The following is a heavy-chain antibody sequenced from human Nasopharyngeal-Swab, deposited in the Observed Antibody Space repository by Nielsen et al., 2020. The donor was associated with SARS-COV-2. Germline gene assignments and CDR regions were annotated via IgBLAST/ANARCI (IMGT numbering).Heavy chain of an antibody. Sequence: ASVKVSCKASGYTFISYYMYWVRQAPGQGLELMGVINPRDGSTTYTQKFQGRVTMTRDTSTTTVYMELSSLRSDDTAVYYCARASVSSTGLGWFDPWGQGTLVTVPS. J-gene: IGHJ5*02. CDR3: ARASVSSTGLGWFDP. D-gene: IGHD2-8*02. CDR2: INPRDGST. CDR1: GYTFISYY. V-gene: IGHV1-46*01.